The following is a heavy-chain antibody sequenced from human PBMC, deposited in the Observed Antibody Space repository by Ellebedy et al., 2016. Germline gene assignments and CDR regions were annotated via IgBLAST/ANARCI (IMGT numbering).Heavy chain of an antibody. J-gene: IGHJ6*02. V-gene: IGHV4-34*01. CDR1: GGSFSGYY. CDR3: ARDQVVATITYYYYGMDV. Sequence: SETLSLXCAVHGGSFSGYYWSWIRQPPGKGLEWIGEINHSGSTNYNPSLKSRVTISVDTSKNQFSLKLSSVTAADTAVYYCARDQVVATITYYYYGMDVWGQGTTVTVSS. D-gene: IGHD5-12*01. CDR2: INHSGST.